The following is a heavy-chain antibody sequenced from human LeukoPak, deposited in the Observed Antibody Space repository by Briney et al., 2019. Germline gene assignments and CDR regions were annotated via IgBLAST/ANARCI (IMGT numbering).Heavy chain of an antibody. J-gene: IGHJ4*02. CDR2: IYSGGTT. V-gene: IGHV3-66*01. D-gene: IGHD4/OR15-4a*01. CDR3: ARDPPXVTXNTYX. CDR1: GFTVNNNY. Sequence: QPGGSLRLSCAASGFTVNNNYMNWVRQAPGKGLEWVSLIYSGGTTSYADSVKGRFTISRDNSKNTLYLQMNSLRVEDTAVYYCARDPPXVTXNTYXWGQGTLVTVS.